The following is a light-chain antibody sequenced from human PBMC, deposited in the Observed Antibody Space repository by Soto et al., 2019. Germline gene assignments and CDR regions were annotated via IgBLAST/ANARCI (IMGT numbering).Light chain of an antibody. J-gene: IGKJ2*01. CDR1: QNIRNNY. V-gene: IGKV3-20*01. CDR3: QQYCSSPPDT. CDR2: GAS. Sequence: EIVLTQSPGTLSLSPGDRATLSCRASQNIRNNYLAWYQQRPGQPPRLLMYGASTRAIGIPDRFSGSGSGTDFALTISSLEPEDSAVFYCQQYCSSPPDTFGQGTNLEIK.